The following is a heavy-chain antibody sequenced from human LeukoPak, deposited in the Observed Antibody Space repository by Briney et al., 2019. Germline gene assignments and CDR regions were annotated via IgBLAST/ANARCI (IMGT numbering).Heavy chain of an antibody. D-gene: IGHD3-10*01. CDR1: GYTFTSYA. V-gene: IGHV1-3*01. CDR2: INAGNGNT. CDR3: ARLNHYYGSGSYSHEYFQH. J-gene: IGHJ1*01. Sequence: ASVKVSCKASGYTFTSYAMHWVRQAPGQRLEWMGWINAGNGNTKYSQKFQGRVTITRDTSASTAYMELSSLRSEDTAVYYCARLNHYYGSGSYSHEYFQHWGQGTLVTVSS.